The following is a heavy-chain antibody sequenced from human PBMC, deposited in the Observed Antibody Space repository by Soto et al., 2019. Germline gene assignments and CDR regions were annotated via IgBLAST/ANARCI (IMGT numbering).Heavy chain of an antibody. CDR1: GGSFSGYY. CDR2: INHSGST. Sequence: SETLSLTCAVYGGSFSGYYWSWIRQPPGKGLEWIGEINHSGSTNYNPSLKSRVTISVDTSKNQFSLKLSSVTAADTAAYYCARVGSYYFSNYFDYWGQGTLVTVSS. J-gene: IGHJ4*02. CDR3: ARVGSYYFSNYFDY. V-gene: IGHV4-34*01. D-gene: IGHD1-26*01.